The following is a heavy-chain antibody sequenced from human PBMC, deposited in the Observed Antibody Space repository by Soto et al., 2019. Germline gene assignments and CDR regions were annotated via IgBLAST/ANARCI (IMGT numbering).Heavy chain of an antibody. CDR3: ARSVGSGFTGY. V-gene: IGHV4-30-4*01. J-gene: IGHJ4*02. D-gene: IGHD3-10*01. Sequence: SETLSLSCTVSGGSISSGDYYWSWIRQPPGKGLEWIGYIYYSGSTYYNPSLKSRVTISVDTSKNQFSLKLSSVTAADTAVYYCARSVGSGFTGYWGQGTLVTVSS. CDR1: GGSISSGDYY. CDR2: IYYSGST.